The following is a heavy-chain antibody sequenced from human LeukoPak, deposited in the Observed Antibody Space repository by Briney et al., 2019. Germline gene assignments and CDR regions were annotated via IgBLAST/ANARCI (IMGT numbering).Heavy chain of an antibody. J-gene: IGHJ4*02. V-gene: IGHV4-31*03. Sequence: SETLSLTCTVSGGSISSGGYYWSWIRQHPGKGLECIGYIYYSGSTYYNPSLKSRVTISVDTSKNQFSLKLSSVTAADTAVYYCARDDYDSSGSVGYWGQGTLVTVSS. CDR1: GGSISSGGYY. CDR2: IYYSGST. CDR3: ARDDYDSSGSVGY. D-gene: IGHD3-22*01.